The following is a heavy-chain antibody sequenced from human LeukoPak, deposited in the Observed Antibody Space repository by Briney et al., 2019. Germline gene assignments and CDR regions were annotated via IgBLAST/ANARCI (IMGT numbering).Heavy chain of an antibody. D-gene: IGHD3-9*01. CDR3: ARASYYDILTGYYDQYYFDY. V-gene: IGHV4-4*07. J-gene: IGHJ4*02. CDR1: GGSISSYY. CDR2: IYTSGST. Sequence: SETLSLTCTVSGGSISSYYWSWIRQPAGKGLEWIGRIYTSGSTNYNPSLKSRITMSVDTSKNQFSLKLSSVTAADTAVYYCARASYYDILTGYYDQYYFDYWGQGTLVTVSS.